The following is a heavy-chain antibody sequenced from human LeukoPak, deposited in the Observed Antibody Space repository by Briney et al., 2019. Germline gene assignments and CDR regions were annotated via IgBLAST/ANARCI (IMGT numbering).Heavy chain of an antibody. J-gene: IGHJ6*02. V-gene: IGHV4-59*08. CDR3: ARQSYTAYYYYGMDV. CDR1: GCSISSYY. CDR2: IYYSGST. Sequence: SETLSLTCTVSGCSISSYYWSWIRQPPGKGLEWIGNIYYSGSTNYNPSLKSRVTISVDTSKNQFSLRLSSVTAADTAVYYCARQSYTAYYYYGMDVWGQGTTVTVSS. D-gene: IGHD3-10*01.